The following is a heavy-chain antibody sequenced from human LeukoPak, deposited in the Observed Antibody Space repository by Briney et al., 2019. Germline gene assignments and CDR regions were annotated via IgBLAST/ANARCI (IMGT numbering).Heavy chain of an antibody. CDR1: GGSISSSGYY. D-gene: IGHD1-26*01. J-gene: IGHJ5*02. Sequence: SETLSLTCSVSGGSISSSGYYWGWIRQPPGKGLEWIASIYYSGSTYYNPSLKSRVTISVDTSKNQLSLKLSSLTAADTPVYYCAKHGYSGSYFGWSWSSPWGQGTMATVSS. CDR2: IYYSGST. CDR3: AKHGYSGSYFGWSWSSP. V-gene: IGHV4-39*01.